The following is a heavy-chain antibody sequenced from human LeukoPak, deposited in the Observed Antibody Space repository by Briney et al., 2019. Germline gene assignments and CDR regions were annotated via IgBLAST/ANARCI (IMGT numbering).Heavy chain of an antibody. CDR3: AKVANYYYGSETYYLFEH. V-gene: IGHV3-21*01. CDR2: ISSSSLYI. Sequence: GESLRLSCAASGFTFSSYSMNWVRQAPGKGLEWVSSISSSSLYIYYADSVKGRFTISRDNAKNSLYLQMNSLRVEDTAVYYCAKVANYYYGSETYYLFEHWGQGTPVTASS. D-gene: IGHD3-10*01. CDR1: GFTFSSYS. J-gene: IGHJ1*01.